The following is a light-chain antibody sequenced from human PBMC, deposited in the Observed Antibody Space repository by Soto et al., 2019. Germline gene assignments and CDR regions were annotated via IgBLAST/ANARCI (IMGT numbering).Light chain of an antibody. CDR3: QQRSNWPRT. J-gene: IGKJ2*01. Sequence: EIVLTQSPATLSLSPGERATLSCRASQSVSRYLAWYQQKPGQAPRLLIYDASNRATGIPARFSGSGSGTDFTLTISSLEPEDFAVYYCQQRSNWPRTFGQGTNLDIK. V-gene: IGKV3-11*01. CDR2: DAS. CDR1: QSVSRY.